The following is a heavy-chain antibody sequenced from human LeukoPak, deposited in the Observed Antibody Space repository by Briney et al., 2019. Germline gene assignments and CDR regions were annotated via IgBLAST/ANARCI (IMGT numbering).Heavy chain of an antibody. D-gene: IGHD5-18*01. Sequence: GGSLRLSCAASGFTFISYLMHWVRQAPGKGLEWVSAISGSGGSTYYADSVMGRFTISRHNSRNTLYLQMNSLRAEDTAVYYCARVDTVMAYYFDLWGQGTLVTVSS. CDR1: GFTFISYL. CDR2: ISGSGGST. J-gene: IGHJ5*02. V-gene: IGHV3-23*01. CDR3: ARVDTVMAYYFDL.